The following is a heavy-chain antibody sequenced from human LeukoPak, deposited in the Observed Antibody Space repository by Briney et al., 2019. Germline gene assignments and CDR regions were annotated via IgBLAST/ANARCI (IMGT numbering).Heavy chain of an antibody. V-gene: IGHV4-34*01. Sequence: SETLSLTCAVYGGSFSGYYWSWIRQPPGKGLEWIGEINHSGSTNYNPSLKSRVTISVDTSKNQFSLKLSSVTAADTAVYYCAEGAPTVTTKRKNYFDYWGQGTLVTVSS. CDR2: INHSGST. D-gene: IGHD4-17*01. CDR3: AEGAPTVTTKRKNYFDY. CDR1: GGSFSGYY. J-gene: IGHJ4*02.